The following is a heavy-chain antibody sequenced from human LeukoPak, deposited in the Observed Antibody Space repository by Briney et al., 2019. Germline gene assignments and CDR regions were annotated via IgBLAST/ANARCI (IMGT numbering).Heavy chain of an antibody. V-gene: IGHV4-59*01. CDR1: GGSITGSY. D-gene: IGHD3-22*01. CDR2: IYYSGTT. CDR3: ARSKVTYYYDAGGYYYFDY. Sequence: SGTLSLTCTVSGGSITGSYWSWLRQSPGKGLEWIGYIYYSGTTNYSPSLRSRVTMSVDTSNKQFSLKLRSVTAADTAVYYCARSKVTYYYDAGGYYYFDYWGQGALVTVSS. J-gene: IGHJ4*02.